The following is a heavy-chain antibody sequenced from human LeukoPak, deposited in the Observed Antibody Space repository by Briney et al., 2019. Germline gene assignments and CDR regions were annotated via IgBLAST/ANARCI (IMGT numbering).Heavy chain of an antibody. Sequence: GGSLRLSCAASGFTFSSYAMNWVRQAPGKGLEWVSGTSGSGTNTYYADSVKGRFTISRDNAKNSLYLQMNSLRAEDTAVYYCAKDRGTYTNFWSGYANDYWGQGTLVTVSS. J-gene: IGHJ4*02. CDR2: TSGSGTNT. CDR1: GFTFSSYA. D-gene: IGHD3-3*01. CDR3: AKDRGTYTNFWSGYANDY. V-gene: IGHV3-21*01.